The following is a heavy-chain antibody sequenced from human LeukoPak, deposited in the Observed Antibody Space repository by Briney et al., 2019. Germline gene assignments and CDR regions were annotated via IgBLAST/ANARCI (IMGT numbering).Heavy chain of an antibody. Sequence: ASVKVSCKAPGYTFTSYYMHWVRQAPGQGLEWMGIINPSGGSTSYAQKFQGRVTMTRDMSTSTVYMELSSLRSEDTAVYYRARDRSVAATNTNFDYWGQGTLVTVSS. J-gene: IGHJ4*02. CDR2: INPSGGST. CDR3: ARDRSVAATNTNFDY. CDR1: GYTFTSYY. V-gene: IGHV1-46*01. D-gene: IGHD2-15*01.